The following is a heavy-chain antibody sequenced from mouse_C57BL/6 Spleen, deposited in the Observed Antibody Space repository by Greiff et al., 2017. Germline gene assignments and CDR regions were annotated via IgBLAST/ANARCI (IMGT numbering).Heavy chain of an antibody. Sequence: ESGPGLVKPSQSLSLTCSVTGYSITSGYYWNWIRQFPGNKLEWMGYISYDGSNNYNPSLKNRISITRDTSKNQFFLKLNSVTTEDTATYYCARGGYGSSSSAWFAYWGQGTLVTVSA. CDR2: ISYDGSN. J-gene: IGHJ3*01. V-gene: IGHV3-6*01. D-gene: IGHD1-1*01. CDR1: GYSITSGYY. CDR3: ARGGYGSSSSAWFAY.